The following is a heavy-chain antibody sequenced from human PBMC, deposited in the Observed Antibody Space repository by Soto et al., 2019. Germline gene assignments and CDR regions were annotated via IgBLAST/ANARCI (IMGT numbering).Heavy chain of an antibody. CDR1: GYTFTSYD. D-gene: IGHD3-16*02. V-gene: IGHV1-8*01. CDR3: ARILPLYYDYIWVSYRQDALDI. Sequence: GASVKVSCKASGYTFTSYDINWVRQATGQGLEWMGWMNPNSGNTGYAQKFQGRVTMTRNTSISTAYMELSSLRSEDTAVYYCARILPLYYDYIWVSYRQDALDIWGQGTMVTVSS. J-gene: IGHJ3*02. CDR2: MNPNSGNT.